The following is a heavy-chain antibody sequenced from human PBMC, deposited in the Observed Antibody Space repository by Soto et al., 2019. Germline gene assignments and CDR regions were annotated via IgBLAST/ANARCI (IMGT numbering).Heavy chain of an antibody. J-gene: IGHJ5*02. CDR1: GGSISSYY. Sequence: QVQLQESGPGLVKPSETLSLTCTVSGGSISSYYWSWIRQPPGKGLEWIGYIYYSGSTNYNPSLKSRVTISVETSENQFSLKLSSVTGGDTAVYYWARVVPLRFLEWNWVGGFDPWGRGPLVPVSS. CDR2: IYYSGST. V-gene: IGHV4-59*01. CDR3: ARVVPLRFLEWNWVGGFDP. D-gene: IGHD3-3*01.